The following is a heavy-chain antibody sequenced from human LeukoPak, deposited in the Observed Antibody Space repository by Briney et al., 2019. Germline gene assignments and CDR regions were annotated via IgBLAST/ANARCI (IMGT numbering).Heavy chain of an antibody. V-gene: IGHV5-51*01. D-gene: IGHD2-15*01. CDR2: FYPGDSNT. CDR1: GYTFTSYW. Sequence: GESLKISCKGFGYTFTSYWIGWVRRMPGKGLEWMGIFYPGDSNTRYSPSFQGQVTISADKSISAAYLQWSSLKASDTAIYYCARRVVGPYYFDYWGQGTLVTVSS. J-gene: IGHJ4*02. CDR3: ARRVVGPYYFDY.